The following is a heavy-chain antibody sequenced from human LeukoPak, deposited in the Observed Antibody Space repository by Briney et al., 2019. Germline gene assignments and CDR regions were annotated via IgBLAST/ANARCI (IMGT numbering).Heavy chain of an antibody. J-gene: IGHJ4*02. D-gene: IGHD5-18*01. Sequence: SQTLSLTCAISGDSVSSNTAAWNWIRQSPSRGLEWLGRTYYGSKWYNDHAGSVKSRITINPDTSKNQFSLQLNSVTPEDTAVDYCVRDHGYDFDYWGRGTLVTVSS. CDR1: GDSVSSNTAA. CDR3: VRDHGYDFDY. CDR2: TYYGSKWYN. V-gene: IGHV6-1*01.